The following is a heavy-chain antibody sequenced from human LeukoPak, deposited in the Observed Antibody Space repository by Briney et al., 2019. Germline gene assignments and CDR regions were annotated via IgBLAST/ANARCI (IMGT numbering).Heavy chain of an antibody. V-gene: IGHV3-48*01. CDR2: ISSSSSTI. CDR3: AKDVYYYDSSGYSGSYYFDY. CDR1: GFTFSSYS. J-gene: IGHJ4*02. D-gene: IGHD3-22*01. Sequence: PGGSLRLSCAASGFTFSSYSMNWVRQAPGRGLEWVSYISSSSSTIYYADSVRGRFTISRDNAKNSLYLQMNSLRAEDTAVYYCAKDVYYYDSSGYSGSYYFDYWGQGTLVTVSS.